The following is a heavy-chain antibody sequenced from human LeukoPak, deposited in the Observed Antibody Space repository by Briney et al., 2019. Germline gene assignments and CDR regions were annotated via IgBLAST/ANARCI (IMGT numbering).Heavy chain of an antibody. CDR3: AKGGCSSTSCYLSYNWFDP. CDR2: ISSSSSYI. D-gene: IGHD2-2*01. J-gene: IGHJ5*02. CDR1: GFTFSSYS. V-gene: IGHV3-21*01. Sequence: PGGSLRLSCAASGFTFSSYSMNWVRQAPGKGLEWVSSISSSSSYIYYADSVKGRFTISRDNAKNSLYLQMNSLRAEDTAVYYCAKGGCSSTSCYLSYNWFDPWGQGTLVTVSS.